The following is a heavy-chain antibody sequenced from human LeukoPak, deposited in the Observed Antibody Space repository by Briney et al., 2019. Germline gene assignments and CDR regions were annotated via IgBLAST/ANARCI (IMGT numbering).Heavy chain of an antibody. CDR3: AHSLPRLPIAAAGRGFDY. D-gene: IGHD6-13*01. CDR2: IYWNDDK. Sequence: SGPTLVKPTQTLTLTCTFSGFSLSITGVGVGWIRQPPGKALDWLALIYWNDDKRYSPSLKSRLTITKDTSKNQVVLTMTDMDPVDTATYYCAHSLPRLPIAAAGRGFDYWGQGTLVTVSS. J-gene: IGHJ4*02. CDR1: GFSLSITGVG. V-gene: IGHV2-5*01.